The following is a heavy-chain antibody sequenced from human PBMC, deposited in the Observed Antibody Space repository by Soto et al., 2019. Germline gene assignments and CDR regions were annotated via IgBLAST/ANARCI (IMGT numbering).Heavy chain of an antibody. Sequence: ASVKVSCKASGYTFTDYYMHWVRLAPGQGLEWMGWINPKNGGTNYAQKFQGWVTMTRDTSASTAYMELSRLKSDDTAVYYCARGSPTTTPFDYWGQGTLVTVSS. CDR3: ARGSPTTTPFDY. CDR2: INPKNGGT. V-gene: IGHV1-2*04. D-gene: IGHD4-4*01. CDR1: GYTFTDYY. J-gene: IGHJ4*02.